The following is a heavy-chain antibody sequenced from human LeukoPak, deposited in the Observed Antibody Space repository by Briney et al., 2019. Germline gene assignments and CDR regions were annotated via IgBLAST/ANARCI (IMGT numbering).Heavy chain of an antibody. CDR3: ARGGKATVVTM. Sequence: SETLSLTCTVSGGSVNSYYWSWIRQPAGKGLAWIGRIYSSGSTNYNPSLKSRVSMSVDTSKNQFSLKLTSVTAADTAVYYCARGGKATVVTMWGQGILVTVSS. CDR2: IYSSGST. D-gene: IGHD4-23*01. CDR1: GGSVNSYY. J-gene: IGHJ4*02. V-gene: IGHV4-4*07.